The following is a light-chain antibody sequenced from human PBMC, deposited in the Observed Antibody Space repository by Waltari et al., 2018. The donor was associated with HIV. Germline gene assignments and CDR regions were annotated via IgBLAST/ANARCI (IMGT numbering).Light chain of an antibody. Sequence: QSVLSQPPSASGTPGQNPSISCSGDISTIGTSFLYLYQQRPGMAPRLLIYRNDQRPSGVPDRFSGSKSDTSASLAISGLRFEDEADYHCSTWDDSLSHWVFGGGTKLTVL. CDR2: RND. CDR3: STWDDSLSHWV. V-gene: IGLV1-47*01. CDR1: ISTIGTSF. J-gene: IGLJ3*02.